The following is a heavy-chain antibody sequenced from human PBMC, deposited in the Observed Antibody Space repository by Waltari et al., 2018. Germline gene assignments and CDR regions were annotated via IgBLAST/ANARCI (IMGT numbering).Heavy chain of an antibody. CDR3: ARENCSSTSCYDGDKNFDYYYGMDV. J-gene: IGHJ6*02. Sequence: QVQLVQSGAEVKKPGSSVKVSCKASGGTFSSYAISWVRQAPGQGLEWMGRIIPIFGTANYAQKFQGRVTITADKSTSTAYMELSSLRSEDTAVYYCARENCSSTSCYDGDKNFDYYYGMDVWGQGTTVTVSS. CDR2: IIPIFGTA. D-gene: IGHD2-2*01. V-gene: IGHV1-69*08. CDR1: GGTFSSYA.